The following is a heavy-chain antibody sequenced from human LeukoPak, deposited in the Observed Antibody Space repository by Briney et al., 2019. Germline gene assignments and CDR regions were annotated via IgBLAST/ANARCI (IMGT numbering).Heavy chain of an antibody. Sequence: ASVKVSCKASGYTFTSYGISWVRQAPGQGLGWMGWISAYNGNTNYAQKLQGRVTMTTDTSTSTAYMELRSLRSDDTAVYYCARDRGWGNYYDSSGYYLSGPSYWGQGTLVTVSS. CDR1: GYTFTSYG. CDR2: ISAYNGNT. D-gene: IGHD3-22*01. V-gene: IGHV1-18*01. CDR3: ARDRGWGNYYDSSGYYLSGPSY. J-gene: IGHJ4*02.